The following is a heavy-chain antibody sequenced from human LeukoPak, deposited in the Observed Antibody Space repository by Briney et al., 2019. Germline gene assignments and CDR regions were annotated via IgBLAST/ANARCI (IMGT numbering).Heavy chain of an antibody. J-gene: IGHJ4*02. V-gene: IGHV4-59*01. Sequence: SETLSLTCTVSGRSISSSYWSWIRQPPGKGLEWIGYISYSGRTNYNPSLKSRVTTSVDTSKNQFSLKLSSVTAADTAVYYCARDRREGYCSGGSCYEGWYFDYWGQGTVVSVSS. D-gene: IGHD2-15*01. CDR3: ARDRREGYCSGGSCYEGWYFDY. CDR2: ISYSGRT. CDR1: GRSISSSY.